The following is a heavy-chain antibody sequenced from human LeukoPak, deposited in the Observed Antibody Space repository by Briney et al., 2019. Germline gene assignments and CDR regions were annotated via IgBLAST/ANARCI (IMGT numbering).Heavy chain of an antibody. D-gene: IGHD1-26*01. V-gene: IGHV3-23*01. CDR2: ISGSGGST. CDR3: AKARRELGGGYFDY. CDR1: GFTFGDYA. Sequence: GRSLRLSCTASGFTFGDYAMSWVRQAPGKGLEWVSAISGSGGSTYYADSVKGRFTISRDNSKNTLYLQMNSLRAEDTAVYYCAKARRELGGGYFDYWGQGTLVTVSS. J-gene: IGHJ4*02.